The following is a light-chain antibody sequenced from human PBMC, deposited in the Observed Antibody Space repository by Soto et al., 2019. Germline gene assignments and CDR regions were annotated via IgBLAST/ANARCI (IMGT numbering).Light chain of an antibody. J-gene: IGKJ1*01. CDR2: DAS. V-gene: IGKV1-5*01. CDR1: QSISSW. Sequence: DIQMTQSPSALSASVGDRVIITCRASQSISSWLAWYQQKPGKAPKLLIYDASRLQSGVPSRFSGSGSGTEFTLTISSLQTDDFSTYYCQQYHSYWTFGQGTKVDIK. CDR3: QQYHSYWT.